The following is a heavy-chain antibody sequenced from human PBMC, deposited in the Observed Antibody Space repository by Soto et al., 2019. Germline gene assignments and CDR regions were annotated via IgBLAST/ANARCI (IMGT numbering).Heavy chain of an antibody. CDR3: TRWNGYCDL. V-gene: IGHV3-23*01. J-gene: IGHJ4*02. Sequence: EMQLLESGGGLVQPGGSLRLSCVVSGFSFSTYGVTWVRQAPGKGLEWVCGVSGGSGVTHYTDSVKGRFTISGDDSKNTVYLQMHSLRVEDTAGYYCTRWNGYCDLWGQGTLVTVSS. D-gene: IGHD1-1*01. CDR1: GFSFSTYG. CDR2: VSGGSGVT.